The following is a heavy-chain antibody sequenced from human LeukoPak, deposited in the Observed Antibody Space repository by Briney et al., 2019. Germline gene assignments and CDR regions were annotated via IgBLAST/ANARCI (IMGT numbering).Heavy chain of an antibody. Sequence: PGRSLRLSCAASGFTFDDYAMHWVRQAPGKGLEWVSGISWNSGSIGYADSVKGRFTISRDNAKNSLYLQMNSLRAEDTALYFCAKKAQYDGHYPLDYWGQGTLVTVSA. J-gene: IGHJ4*02. CDR2: ISWNSGSI. CDR1: GFTFDDYA. CDR3: AKKAQYDGHYPLDY. V-gene: IGHV3-9*01. D-gene: IGHD4/OR15-4a*01.